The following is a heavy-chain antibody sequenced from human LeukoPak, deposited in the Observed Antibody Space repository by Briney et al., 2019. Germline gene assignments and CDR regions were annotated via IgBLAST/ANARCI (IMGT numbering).Heavy chain of an antibody. CDR3: ARVRYYGPGIYYRGLAY. Sequence: ASVKVSCKASGYTFSTYDINWVRQATGRGLEWMGWMNPNSGNTGYAQKFQGRVTMTRNTSISTAYMELSGLRSEDTAVYYCARVRYYGPGIYYRGLAYWGQGSLVTVSS. J-gene: IGHJ4*02. V-gene: IGHV1-8*01. CDR1: GYTFSTYD. D-gene: IGHD3-10*01. CDR2: MNPNSGNT.